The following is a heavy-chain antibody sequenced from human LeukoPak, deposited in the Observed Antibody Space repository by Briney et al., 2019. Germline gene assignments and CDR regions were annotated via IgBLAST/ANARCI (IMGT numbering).Heavy chain of an antibody. D-gene: IGHD3-10*01. J-gene: IGHJ3*02. CDR1: GFTFSSYW. CDR3: AKVYMVRGVAMDAFDI. CDR2: IKQDGSEK. Sequence: GGSLRLSCAASGFTFSSYWMSWVRQAPGKGLEWVANIKQDGSEKYYVDSVKGRFTISRDNAKNSLYLQMNSLRAEDTALYYCAKVYMVRGVAMDAFDIWGQGTMVTVSS. V-gene: IGHV3-7*03.